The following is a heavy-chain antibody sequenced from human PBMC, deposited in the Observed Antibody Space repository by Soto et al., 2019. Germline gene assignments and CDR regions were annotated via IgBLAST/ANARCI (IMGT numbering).Heavy chain of an antibody. J-gene: IGHJ6*02. CDR2: ISDDGDST. V-gene: IGHV3-23*01. CDR3: AKSLSTAVNYGLDV. Sequence: EVLLLESGGGLVQPGGSLRLSCGASGFTFSDNAMTWVRQAPGKGLEWVSSISDDGDSTYYADSVKGRFTISRDNSKNTLFLQMSSLGAEDTAVYYCAKSLSTAVNYGLDVWGQGTSVTVSS. CDR1: GFTFSDNA. D-gene: IGHD2-2*01.